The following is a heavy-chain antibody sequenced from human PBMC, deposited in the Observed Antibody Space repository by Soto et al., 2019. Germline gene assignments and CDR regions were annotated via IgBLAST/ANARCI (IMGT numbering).Heavy chain of an antibody. CDR1: GFTFSSYA. D-gene: IGHD3-10*01. Sequence: GGSLRLSCSASGFTFSSYAMHWVRQAPGKGLEYVSAISSNGGSTYYADSVKGRFTISRDNSKNTLYLQMSSLRAEDTAVYYCVKSDYYGSGSYYNKKVVGWFDPWGQGTLVTVSS. V-gene: IGHV3-64D*08. CDR3: VKSDYYGSGSYYNKKVVGWFDP. J-gene: IGHJ5*02. CDR2: ISSNGGST.